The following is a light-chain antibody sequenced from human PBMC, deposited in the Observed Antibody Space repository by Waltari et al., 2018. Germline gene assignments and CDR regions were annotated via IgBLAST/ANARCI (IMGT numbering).Light chain of an antibody. CDR1: QSLTKRY. CDR3: QQYGSTVLDK. CDR2: GAS. V-gene: IGKV3-20*01. Sequence: VLPQSPGTLSLSPGERATLSCRASQSLTKRYLAWYQQKPGQAPRILIYGASSRAAYIPNRISGSGSGIDFTHTYSRLEHAEFALYFGQQYGSTVLDKFGQGTKVDMK. J-gene: IGKJ1*01.